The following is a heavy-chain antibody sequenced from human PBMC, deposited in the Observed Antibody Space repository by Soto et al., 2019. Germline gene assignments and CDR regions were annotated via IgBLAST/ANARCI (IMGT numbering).Heavy chain of an antibody. CDR2: ISAYNGNT. CDR3: ARDRPPIVVVVAATHWFDP. J-gene: IGHJ5*02. Sequence: ASVKVSCKASGYTFTSYGISWVRQAPGQGLEWMGWISAYNGNTNYAQKLQGRVTMTTDTSTSTAYMELRSLRSDDTAVYYCARDRPPIVVVVAATHWFDPWGQGTLVTVSS. CDR1: GYTFTSYG. D-gene: IGHD2-15*01. V-gene: IGHV1-18*01.